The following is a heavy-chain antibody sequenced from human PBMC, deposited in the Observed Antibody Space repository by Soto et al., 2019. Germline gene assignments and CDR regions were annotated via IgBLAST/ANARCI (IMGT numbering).Heavy chain of an antibody. Sequence: GGSLRLSCAASGFTFSSYSMNWVRQAPGKGLEWVSSISSSSSYIYYADSVKGRFTISRDNAKNSLYLQMNSLRAEDTAVYYCAIDRDYGDYVFDYWGQGTLVTVSS. CDR3: AIDRDYGDYVFDY. D-gene: IGHD4-17*01. CDR2: ISSSSSYI. V-gene: IGHV3-21*01. J-gene: IGHJ4*02. CDR1: GFTFSSYS.